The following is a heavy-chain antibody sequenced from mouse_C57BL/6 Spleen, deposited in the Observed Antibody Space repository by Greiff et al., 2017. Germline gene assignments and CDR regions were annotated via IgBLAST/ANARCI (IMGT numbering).Heavy chain of an antibody. CDR3: ARDGGTTMVNYFDY. D-gene: IGHD2-1*01. Sequence: EVQVVESGGGLVKPGGSLKFSCAASGFTFRSYAMSWVRQTPEKRLEWVATISNGGSNTYYPDNVKGRFTISRDNAKNNLYLQMSHLKSEDTAMYYCARDGGTTMVNYFDYWGQGTTLTVSS. V-gene: IGHV5-4*01. CDR2: ISNGGSNT. CDR1: GFTFRSYA. J-gene: IGHJ2*01.